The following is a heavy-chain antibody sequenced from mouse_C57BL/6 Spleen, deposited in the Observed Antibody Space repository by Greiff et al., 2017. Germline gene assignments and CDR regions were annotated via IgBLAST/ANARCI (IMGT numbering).Heavy chain of an antibody. V-gene: IGHV14-2*01. CDR3: AREYSNPSFAY. CDR2: FDPEDGET. Sequence: VQLQQSGAELVKPGASVKLSCTASGFNIKDYYMHWVKQRTEQGLEWIGRFDPEDGETTSAPKFQGKATITADTSSNTAYLQLSSLTSEDTAVYYCAREYSNPSFAYWGQGTLVTVSA. J-gene: IGHJ3*01. D-gene: IGHD2-5*01. CDR1: GFNIKDYY.